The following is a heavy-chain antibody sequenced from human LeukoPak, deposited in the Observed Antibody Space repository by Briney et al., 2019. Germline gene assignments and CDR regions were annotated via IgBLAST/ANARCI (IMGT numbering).Heavy chain of an antibody. CDR2: ISYDGSNK. CDR1: GFTFSSYA. V-gene: IGHV3-30*04. CDR3: ARDLARWLQTEYYFDY. J-gene: IGHJ4*02. D-gene: IGHD5-24*01. Sequence: GGSLRLSCAASGFTFSSYAMHWVRQAPGKGLEWEAVISYDGSNKYYADSVKGRFTISRDNSKNTLYLQMNSLRAEDTAVYYCARDLARWLQTEYYFDYWGQGTLVTVSS.